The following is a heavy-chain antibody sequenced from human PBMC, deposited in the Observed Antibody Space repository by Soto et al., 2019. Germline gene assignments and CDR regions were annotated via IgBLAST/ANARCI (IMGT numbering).Heavy chain of an antibody. J-gene: IGHJ5*02. Sequence: GGSLRLSCAASGFTFSNYGMSWVRQAPGKGLEWVSLISRGGDTTYSADSVRGRFIISRDNSKSTVYLRINSLKIEDTAVYYCAKAPANVPWWFAPWGQGTLVTVSS. V-gene: IGHV3-23*01. CDR3: AKAPANVPWWFAP. CDR1: GFTFSNYG. CDR2: ISRGGDTT.